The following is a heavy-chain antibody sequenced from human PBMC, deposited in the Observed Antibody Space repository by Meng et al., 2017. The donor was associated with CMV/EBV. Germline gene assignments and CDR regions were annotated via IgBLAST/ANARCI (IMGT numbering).Heavy chain of an antibody. CDR1: GGSFSGYY. CDR2: INHSGST. Sequence: ESLKISCAVYGGSFSGYYWSWIRQPPGKGLEWIGEINHSGSTNYNPSLKSRVTISVDTSKNQFSLKLSSVTAADTAVYYCARGRLRYCSSTSCHTNYWGQGTLVTVSS. D-gene: IGHD2-2*02. J-gene: IGHJ4*02. V-gene: IGHV4-34*01. CDR3: ARGRLRYCSSTSCHTNY.